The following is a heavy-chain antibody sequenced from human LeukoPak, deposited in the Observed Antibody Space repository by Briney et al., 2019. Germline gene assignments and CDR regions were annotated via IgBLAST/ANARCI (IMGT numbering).Heavy chain of an antibody. CDR1: GGSFSSYW. V-gene: IGHV4-4*07. J-gene: IGHJ4*02. Sequence: PSETLSLTCDVSGGSFSSYWWGWVRQPAGKGLEWLGRIYSTGSTRFNPSLKSRLTLSIDTSTNQFSLKLTSVTAADTAVYFCARPGYTVSYYFLDYWSQGTLVTVSS. CDR2: IYSTGST. D-gene: IGHD1-26*01. CDR3: ARPGYTVSYYFLDY.